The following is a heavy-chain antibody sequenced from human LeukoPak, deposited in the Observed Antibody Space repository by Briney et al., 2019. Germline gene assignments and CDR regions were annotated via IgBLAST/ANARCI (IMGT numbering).Heavy chain of an antibody. D-gene: IGHD7-27*01. V-gene: IGHV3-23*01. Sequence: GGSLRLSCAASGFTFSSYAMSWVRQAPGKGLEWVSAISGSGGSTYYADSVKGRFTISRDNGKNSLYLQISSLRGEDTAVYFCARVRGDSYFAYWGQGTLVTVSS. CDR3: ARVRGDSYFAY. CDR1: GFTFSSYA. CDR2: ISGSGGST. J-gene: IGHJ4*02.